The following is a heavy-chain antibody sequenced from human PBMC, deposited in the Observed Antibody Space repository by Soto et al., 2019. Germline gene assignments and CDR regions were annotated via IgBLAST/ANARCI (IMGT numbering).Heavy chain of an antibody. CDR3: ARDSTYYYDSSGYYSGNS. Sequence: RXSVKVSCKGSVGTFSSYAISWVRQAPGQGLEWMGGIIPIFGTANYAQKFQGRVTITADESTSTAYMELSSLRSEDTAVYYCARDSTYYYDSSGYYSGNSWGQGTLVTVSS. J-gene: IGHJ4*02. V-gene: IGHV1-69*13. CDR1: VGTFSSYA. CDR2: IIPIFGTA. D-gene: IGHD3-22*01.